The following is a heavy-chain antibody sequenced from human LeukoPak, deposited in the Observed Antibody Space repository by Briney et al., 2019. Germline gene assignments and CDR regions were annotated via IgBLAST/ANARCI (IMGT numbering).Heavy chain of an antibody. CDR3: ARVYSSGWYDPYYYYYYMDV. V-gene: IGHV4-38-2*02. J-gene: IGHJ6*03. CDR2: SYHSGST. D-gene: IGHD6-19*01. Sequence: SETLSLTCTVSGYSISSGYYWGWIRQPPGKGLEWMGSSYHSGSTYYNPSLKSRVTISAATPKTQFSLKLSSVTAADTAVYYWARVYSSGWYDPYYYYYYMDVWGKGTTVTVSS. CDR1: GYSISSGYY.